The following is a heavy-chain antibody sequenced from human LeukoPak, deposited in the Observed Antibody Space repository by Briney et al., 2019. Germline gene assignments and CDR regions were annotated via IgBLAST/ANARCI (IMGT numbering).Heavy chain of an antibody. V-gene: IGHV4-4*07. CDR1: GASTTSYY. CDR3: ASGSGSYFSRGMDV. CDR2: IYTTGGT. J-gene: IGHJ6*02. Sequence: PSETLSLTCTVSGASTTSYYWCWIRQPPGKGLEWIGRIYTTGGTNYNPSLTSRVTMSVDTSKRKFSLRLTSVTAADTAVYYCASGSGSYFSRGMDVWGQGTTVTVSS. D-gene: IGHD3-10*01.